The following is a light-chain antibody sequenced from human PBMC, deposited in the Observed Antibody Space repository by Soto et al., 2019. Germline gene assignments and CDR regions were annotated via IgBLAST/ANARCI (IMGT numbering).Light chain of an antibody. CDR1: QSIGGF. CDR2: AAS. Sequence: DIQMTQSPSSLSVSVGDRVTITCRASQSIGGFLNWYQQKLGKVPKLLIYAASTLQSGVPSRFSGSGSGTDFTLTISSLQPEDVATYYCQKYNSAPRTFGQGTKVEIK. V-gene: IGKV1-27*01. CDR3: QKYNSAPRT. J-gene: IGKJ1*01.